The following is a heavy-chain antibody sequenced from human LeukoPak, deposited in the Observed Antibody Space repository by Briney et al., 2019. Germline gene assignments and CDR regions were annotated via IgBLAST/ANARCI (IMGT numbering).Heavy chain of an antibody. CDR3: ARVGRYDFWSGYSLFDY. V-gene: IGHV4-30-4*08. CDR1: GGSISSGDYY. Sequence: SETLSLTCTVSGGSISSGDYYWSWIRQSPGKGLVWIGYIDYSGSTYHNPSLKSLFTLTVDTTKNQFSLKVTSVTAADTAVYYCARVGRYDFWSGYSLFDYWGQGTLVTVSS. D-gene: IGHD3-3*01. J-gene: IGHJ4*02. CDR2: IDYSGST.